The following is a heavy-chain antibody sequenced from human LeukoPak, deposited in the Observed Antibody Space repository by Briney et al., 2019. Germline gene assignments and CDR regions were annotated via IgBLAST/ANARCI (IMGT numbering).Heavy chain of an antibody. D-gene: IGHD6-6*01. CDR3: AREAGSIAARPGADYFDY. Sequence: EASVKVSCKASGGTFSSYAISWVRQAPGQGLEWMGGIIPIFGTANYAQKFQGRVTITADESTSTAYMELSSLRSEDTAVYYCAREAGSIAARPGADYFDYWGQGTLVTVSS. J-gene: IGHJ4*02. V-gene: IGHV1-69*13. CDR2: IIPIFGTA. CDR1: GGTFSSYA.